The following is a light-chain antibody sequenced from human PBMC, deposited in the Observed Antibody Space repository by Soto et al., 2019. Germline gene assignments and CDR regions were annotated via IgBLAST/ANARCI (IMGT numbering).Light chain of an antibody. CDR3: QHYGSSPYT. CDR1: QSFSSSY. J-gene: IGKJ2*01. Sequence: EIVLTQSPGTLSLSPGERATLSCRASQSFSSSYLAWYQQKRGQAPRLLIYGTSSRATGIPDRFSGSGSGTAFTLTITRLEPEDFAVYYCQHYGSSPYTFGQGTKLEI. V-gene: IGKV3-20*01. CDR2: GTS.